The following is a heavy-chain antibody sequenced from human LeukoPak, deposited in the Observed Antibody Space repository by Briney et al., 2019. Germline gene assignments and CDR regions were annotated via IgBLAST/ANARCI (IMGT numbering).Heavy chain of an antibody. D-gene: IGHD1-26*01. V-gene: IGHV1-8*01. Sequence: ASVKVSCKASGYTFTSYDINWVRQAAGQGLEWMGWMNPKSGNTGYAQKFQGRVTMTRNTSISTAYMELSSLRSEDTAVYYCARGEVVGATGDYWGQGTLVTVSS. CDR2: MNPKSGNT. CDR1: GYTFTSYD. CDR3: ARGEVVGATGDY. J-gene: IGHJ4*02.